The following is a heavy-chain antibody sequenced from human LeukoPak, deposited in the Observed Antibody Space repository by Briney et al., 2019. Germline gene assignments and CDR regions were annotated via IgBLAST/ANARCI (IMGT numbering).Heavy chain of an antibody. CDR3: ARNAYDM. V-gene: IGHV3-7*01. CDR2: LNQDGSEK. CDR1: GFTFSIYW. Sequence: GGSLRLSCVASGFTFSIYWMSWVRQAPGKGLEWVANLNQDGSEKNYADSVKGRFTISRDNAKNSLYLQMNSLRVEDTAVYYCARNAYDMWGQGTMVTVSS. J-gene: IGHJ3*02.